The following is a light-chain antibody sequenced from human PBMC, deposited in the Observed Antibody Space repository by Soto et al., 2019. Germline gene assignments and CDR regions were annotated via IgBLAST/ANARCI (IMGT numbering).Light chain of an antibody. CDR1: SSDVGAYNS. CDR3: CSSAPESTYV. J-gene: IGLJ1*01. Sequence: QSALTQPASVSGSPGQSITISCTGTSSDVGAYNSVSWYQQLPHKAPQVILYKGTQRPSGVSSRFSGSTSGNAASLTISGLQADDEADYFCCSSAPESTYVFGTGTKLTVL. CDR2: KGT. V-gene: IGLV2-23*01.